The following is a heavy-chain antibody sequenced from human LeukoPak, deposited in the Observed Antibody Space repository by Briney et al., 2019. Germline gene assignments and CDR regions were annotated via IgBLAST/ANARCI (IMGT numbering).Heavy chain of an antibody. Sequence: SVKVSCKASGGTFSSYAISWVRQAPGQGLEWMGRIIPIFGTANYAQKFQGRVTITTDESTSTAYMELSSLRSEDTAVYYCARSTVIGPDPYYFDYWGQGALVTVSS. J-gene: IGHJ4*02. CDR3: ARSTVIGPDPYYFDY. CDR1: GGTFSSYA. D-gene: IGHD4-17*01. V-gene: IGHV1-69*05. CDR2: IIPIFGTA.